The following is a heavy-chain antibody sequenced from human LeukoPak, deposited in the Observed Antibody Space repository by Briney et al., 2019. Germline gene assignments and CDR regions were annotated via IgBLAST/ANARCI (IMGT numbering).Heavy chain of an antibody. CDR1: GYSISSGYY. J-gene: IGHJ4*02. D-gene: IGHD2-15*01. CDR3: ARRRCSGGSCYLDY. Sequence: SETLSLTCTVSGYSISSGYYWGWIRQPPGKGLEWIGSIYHSGRTFYNPSLKSRVTISVDTSKNQFSLELTSVTAADTAVYYCARRRCSGGSCYLDYWGQGTLVTVSS. V-gene: IGHV4-38-2*02. CDR2: IYHSGRT.